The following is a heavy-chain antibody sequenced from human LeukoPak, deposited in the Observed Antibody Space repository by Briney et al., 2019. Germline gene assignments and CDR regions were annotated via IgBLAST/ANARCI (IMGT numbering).Heavy chain of an antibody. D-gene: IGHD3-22*01. V-gene: IGHV1-2*02. CDR2: INPNSGGT. CDR1: GYIFTGYY. CDR3: ARGLDYYDSSFQH. J-gene: IGHJ1*01. Sequence: ASVKVSCKASGYIFTGYYMHWVRQAPGQGLEWMGWINPNSGGTNYAQKFQGRVTMTRDTSISTAYMELSRLRSDNTAVYYCARGLDYYDSSFQHWGQGTLVTVSS.